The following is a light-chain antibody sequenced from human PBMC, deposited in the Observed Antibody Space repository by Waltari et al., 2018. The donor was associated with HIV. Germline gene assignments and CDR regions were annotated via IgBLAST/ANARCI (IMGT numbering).Light chain of an antibody. Sequence: DIQMTQSPSTLSASAGDRVTITCRASQSIGSWLAWYQQEPGKAPTLLISEASTLQTGVPSRFSGSGSGTEFTLTISSLHPDDFATYYCQEYNTYSETFGQGTKVEIK. J-gene: IGKJ1*01. V-gene: IGKV1-5*03. CDR3: QEYNTYSET. CDR2: EAS. CDR1: QSIGSW.